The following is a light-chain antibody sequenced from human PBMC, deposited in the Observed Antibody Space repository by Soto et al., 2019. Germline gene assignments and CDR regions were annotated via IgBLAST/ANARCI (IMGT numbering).Light chain of an antibody. Sequence: ILMTQSPSSLSAFVGDRVTITCRASQDIGNFLAWYQQKPGKVPKLLIYAASTLQSGVPSRFSGSGSGPDFTLTISSLQPEDVATYYCQKCKVAPFSFGGGTKVEIK. V-gene: IGKV1-27*01. J-gene: IGKJ4*01. CDR2: AAS. CDR1: QDIGNF. CDR3: QKCKVAPFS.